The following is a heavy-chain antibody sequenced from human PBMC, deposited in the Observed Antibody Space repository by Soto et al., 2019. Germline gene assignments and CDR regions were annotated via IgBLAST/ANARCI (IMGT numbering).Heavy chain of an antibody. CDR2: ISVSGANT. J-gene: IGHJ4*02. Sequence: GGSLRLACAASVFTFNNYAMSWVRQAPGEGLEWVSTISVSGANTYYADSVKGRFTISRDDSKNTLYLQMNSLGAEDTAVYYCAKDLGLGVIAGYPHDCWGQGTLVTVSS. V-gene: IGHV3-23*01. D-gene: IGHD3-9*01. CDR1: VFTFNNYA. CDR3: AKDLGLGVIAGYPHDC.